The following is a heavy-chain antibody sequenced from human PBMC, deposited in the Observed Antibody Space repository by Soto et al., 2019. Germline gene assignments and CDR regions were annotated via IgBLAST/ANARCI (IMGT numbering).Heavy chain of an antibody. Sequence: QITLKESGPTLVKPTQTLTLTCTFSGFSLSTSVVGVGWIRQPPGKALEWLALIYWNDDKRYSPSLKSRLTITKDTSKNRVVLTMTNMYPVDTATYYCAHRRITMVRGVTSNWFDPWGQGTLVTVSS. J-gene: IGHJ5*02. CDR1: GFSLSTSVVG. CDR3: AHRRITMVRGVTSNWFDP. D-gene: IGHD3-10*01. CDR2: IYWNDDK. V-gene: IGHV2-5*01.